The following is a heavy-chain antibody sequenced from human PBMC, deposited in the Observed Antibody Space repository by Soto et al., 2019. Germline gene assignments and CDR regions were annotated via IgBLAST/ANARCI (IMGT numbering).Heavy chain of an antibody. Sequence: GGALRLSCAASGFTFSIYNVNWVRQAPGKGLEWGSSISSSSRYIYYADSVKGRFTISRDNAKNSLYLQMTSLRAEETAVYYCARENLATIVHPRFDKWGHGTLVRVPS. CDR1: GFTFSIYN. J-gene: IGHJ4*01. D-gene: IGHD5-12*01. CDR3: ARENLATIVHPRFDK. V-gene: IGHV3-21*01. CDR2: ISSSSRYI.